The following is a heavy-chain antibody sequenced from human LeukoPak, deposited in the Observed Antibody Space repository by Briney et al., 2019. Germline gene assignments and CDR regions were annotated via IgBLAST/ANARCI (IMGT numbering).Heavy chain of an antibody. CDR1: GFTFSRYW. J-gene: IGHJ4*02. V-gene: IGHV3-7*01. D-gene: IGHD3-16*01. Sequence: GGSLRLSCAASGFTFSRYWMTWVRQAPGKGLEWVANIKQDGSEKYYVDSVKGRFTISRDNTKNSLYLQMNSLRAEDTAVYYCARSGSLWGSYYFDYWGQGTLVTVSS. CDR2: IKQDGSEK. CDR3: ARSGSLWGSYYFDY.